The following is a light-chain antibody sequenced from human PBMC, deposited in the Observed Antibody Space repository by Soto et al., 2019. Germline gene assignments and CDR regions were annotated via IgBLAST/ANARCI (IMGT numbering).Light chain of an antibody. Sequence: EIGRTQSAATLSVSPGERATLSCRASQSVSSNLAWYQQKPGQAPRLLIYGASNRATGIPARFSGSGSGTEFTRTISSLQSEDFAVYYGQQYNNCLTCRGGTKVEIK. CDR2: GAS. CDR1: QSVSSN. J-gene: IGKJ4*01. CDR3: QQYNNCLT. V-gene: IGKV3-15*01.